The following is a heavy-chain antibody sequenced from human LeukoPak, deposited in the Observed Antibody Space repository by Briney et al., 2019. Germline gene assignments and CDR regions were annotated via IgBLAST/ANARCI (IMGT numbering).Heavy chain of an antibody. V-gene: IGHV3-33*08. CDR1: GFTFNSYA. Sequence: PGGSSRLSCAASGFTFNSYAMHWVRQAPDKGLEWVAVIWYDGSNKYYAESVKGRFTISRDNSKNTLYLQMNSLRAEDTAVYYCAGQLGYCTSTRCYVIGYHGMDVWGQGTTVTVSS. CDR3: AGQLGYCTSTRCYVIGYHGMDV. J-gene: IGHJ6*02. D-gene: IGHD2-2*01. CDR2: IWYDGSNK.